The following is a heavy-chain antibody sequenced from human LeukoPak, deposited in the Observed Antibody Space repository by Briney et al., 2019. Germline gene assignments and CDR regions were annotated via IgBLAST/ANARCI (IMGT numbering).Heavy chain of an antibody. CDR1: GFTFGTYW. V-gene: IGHV3-74*01. J-gene: IGHJ4*02. CDR3: ARGTMFPYYFDY. Sequence: PGGSLRLSCGASGFTFGTYWMHWVRQAPGKGLVWVSGINSDGGTTTYADSVKGRFTISRDNAKNSLYLQMNSLRAEDTAVYYCARGTMFPYYFDYWGQGTLVTVSS. D-gene: IGHD3-10*02. CDR2: INSDGGTT.